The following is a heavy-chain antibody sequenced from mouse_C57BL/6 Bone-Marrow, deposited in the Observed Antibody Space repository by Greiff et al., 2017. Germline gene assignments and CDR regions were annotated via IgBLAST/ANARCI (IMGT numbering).Heavy chain of an antibody. V-gene: IGHV1-26*01. CDR1: GYTFTDYY. CDR3: AREGADPFDY. CDR2: INPNNGGT. J-gene: IGHJ2*01. Sequence: EVQLQQSGPELVKPGASVKISCKASGYTFTDYYMNWVKQSHGKSLEWIGDINPNNGGTSYNQKFKGKATLTVDKSSSTAYMELRSLTAEDSAVYYCAREGADPFDYWGQGTTLTVSS. D-gene: IGHD3-3*01.